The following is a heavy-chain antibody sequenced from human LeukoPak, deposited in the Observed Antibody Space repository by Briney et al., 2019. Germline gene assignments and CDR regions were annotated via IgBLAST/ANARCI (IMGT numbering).Heavy chain of an antibody. V-gene: IGHV1-24*01. J-gene: IGHJ5*02. CDR1: GHTLTELS. D-gene: IGHD6-13*01. CDR2: FDPEDGET. CDR3: ATGGAAAGLNWFDP. Sequence: GASVKVSCKVSGHTLTELSMHWVRQAPGKGLEWMGGFDPEDGETIYAQKFQGRVTMTEDTSTDTAYMELSSLRSEDTAAYYCATGGAAAGLNWFDPWGQGTLVTVSS.